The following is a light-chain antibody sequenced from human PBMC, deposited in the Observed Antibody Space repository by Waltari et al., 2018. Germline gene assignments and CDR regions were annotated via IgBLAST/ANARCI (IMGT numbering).Light chain of an antibody. V-gene: IGLV2-11*01. CDR2: DVN. CDR3: CSYAGSFTWV. Sequence: QSVLTQPRSVSGSPGQSVTISCTGASTAIGSYHLVSWYQQHPYKAPKLILYDVNVRPSGVPDRFSGSKSDNTASLTISGLQADDDADYYCCSYAGSFTWVFGGGTKVAVL. J-gene: IGLJ2*01. CDR1: STAIGSYHL.